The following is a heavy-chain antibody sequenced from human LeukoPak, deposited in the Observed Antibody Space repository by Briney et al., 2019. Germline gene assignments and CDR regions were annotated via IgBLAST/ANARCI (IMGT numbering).Heavy chain of an antibody. CDR3: ARYTSIDYVWGSYRPPIYYYYYGMDV. CDR1: GYTFTGYY. D-gene: IGHD3-16*02. Sequence: VASVKVSCKASGYTFTGYYMHWVRQAPGQGLEWMGWINPNSGGTNYAQKFQGRVTMTRDTSISTAYMELSRLRSDDTAVYYCARYTSIDYVWGSYRPPIYYYYYGMDVWGQGTTVTVSS. J-gene: IGHJ6*02. CDR2: INPNSGGT. V-gene: IGHV1-2*02.